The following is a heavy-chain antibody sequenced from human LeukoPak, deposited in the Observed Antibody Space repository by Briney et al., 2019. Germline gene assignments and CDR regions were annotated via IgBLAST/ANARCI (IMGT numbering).Heavy chain of an antibody. CDR3: ARARPTRYYDILTGYYPSYYYYGMDV. D-gene: IGHD3-9*01. Sequence: ASVKVSCKASGYIFTGYYMHWVRQAPGQGLEWMGWINPNSGGTNYAQKFQGRVTMTRDTSISTAYMELSRLRSDDTAVYYCARARPTRYYDILTGYYPSYYYYGMDVWGQGTTVTVSS. CDR1: GYIFTGYY. V-gene: IGHV1-2*02. CDR2: INPNSGGT. J-gene: IGHJ6*02.